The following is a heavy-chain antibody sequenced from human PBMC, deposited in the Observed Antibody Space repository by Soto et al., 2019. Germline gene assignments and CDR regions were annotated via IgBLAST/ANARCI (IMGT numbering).Heavy chain of an antibody. Sequence: PSETLSLTCAVYGGSGGSFSGYYWSWIRQPPGKGLEWIGEINHSGSTNYNPSLKSRVTISVDTSKNQFSLKLSSVTAADTAVYYCARTVVDTAVVRCDYFDYWGQGTLVTVSS. CDR3: ARTVVDTAVVRCDYFDY. J-gene: IGHJ4*02. D-gene: IGHD5-18*01. CDR2: INHSGST. CDR1: GGSGGSFSGYY. V-gene: IGHV4-34*01.